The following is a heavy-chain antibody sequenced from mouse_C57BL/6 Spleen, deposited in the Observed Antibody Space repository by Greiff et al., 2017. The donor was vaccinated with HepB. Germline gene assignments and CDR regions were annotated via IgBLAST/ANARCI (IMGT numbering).Heavy chain of an antibody. J-gene: IGHJ1*03. CDR3: ARLPHYYGSSYRYFDV. D-gene: IGHD1-1*01. V-gene: IGHV1-69*01. CDR1: GYTFTSYW. Sequence: VQLQQPGAELVMPGASVKLSCKASGYTFTSYWMHWVKQRPGQGLEWIGEIDPSDSYTNYNQKFKGKSTLTVDKSSSTAYMQLSSLTSEDSAVYYCARLPHYYGSSYRYFDVWGTGTTVTVSS. CDR2: IDPSDSYT.